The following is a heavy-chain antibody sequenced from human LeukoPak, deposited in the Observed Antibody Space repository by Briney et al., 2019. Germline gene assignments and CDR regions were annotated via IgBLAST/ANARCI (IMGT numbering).Heavy chain of an antibody. CDR3: ARDSRDGYNLPDY. Sequence: ASVKVSCKASGGTFSSYAISWVRQAPGQGLEWMGGIIPIFGTANYAQKFQGRVTITADESTSTAYMELSSLRSEDTAVYYCARDSRDGYNLPDYWGQGTLVTVSS. V-gene: IGHV1-69*13. J-gene: IGHJ4*02. CDR1: GGTFSSYA. D-gene: IGHD5-24*01. CDR2: IIPIFGTA.